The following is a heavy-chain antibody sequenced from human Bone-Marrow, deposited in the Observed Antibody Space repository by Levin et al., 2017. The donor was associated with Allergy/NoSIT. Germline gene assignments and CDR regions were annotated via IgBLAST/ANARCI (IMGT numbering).Heavy chain of an antibody. D-gene: IGHD2-8*01. J-gene: IGHJ5*02. CDR3: ACQASNGFYYWLDA. Sequence: SETLSLTCTVSGASIRSYYWSWIRQPPGKALEWIGYIYYTGTTNYNPSFVSRVSMSLDTSKDQFSLKLSSVTAADTAVYYCACQASNGFYYWLDAWGQGSLVTVSS. CDR2: IYYTGTT. CDR1: GASIRSYY. V-gene: IGHV4-59*01.